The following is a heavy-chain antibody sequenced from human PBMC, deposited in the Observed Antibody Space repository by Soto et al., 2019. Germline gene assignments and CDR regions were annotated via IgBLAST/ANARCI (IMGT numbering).Heavy chain of an antibody. D-gene: IGHD1-7*01. CDR1: GGSISSYR. J-gene: IGHJ5*02. CDR3: GRESGETWDYEAS. Sequence: KTSETLSLTCTVSGGSISSYRWSWIRQPAGKGLEWIGRLNTYGNTHYNPSLKSRVTVSVDTSRNQFFLTLRPVTAADSAVYHCGRESGETWDYEASWGQGTPVTVSS. V-gene: IGHV4-4*07. CDR2: LNTYGNT.